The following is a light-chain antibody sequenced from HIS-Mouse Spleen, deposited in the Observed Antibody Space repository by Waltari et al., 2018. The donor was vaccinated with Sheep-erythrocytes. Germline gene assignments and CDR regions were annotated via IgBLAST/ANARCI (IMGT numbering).Light chain of an antibody. Sequence: QSVLTQPPSVSEAPRQRVTLSCSGRISNIGNTSVHWYQPLPGKAPKLLIYYDDLLPSGVSDRFSGSKSGTSASLAISGLQSEDEADYYCAAWDDRLNGVVFGGGTKLTVL. V-gene: IGLV1-36*01. CDR3: AAWDDRLNGVV. CDR2: YDD. J-gene: IGLJ2*01. CDR1: ISNIGNTS.